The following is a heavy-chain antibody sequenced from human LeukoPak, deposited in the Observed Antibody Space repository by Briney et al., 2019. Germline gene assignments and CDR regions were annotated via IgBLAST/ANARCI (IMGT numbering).Heavy chain of an antibody. J-gene: IGHJ4*02. CDR2: IYYSGST. CDR1: GGSISSYY. CDR3: ARDRVYYFDY. Sequence: SETLSLTCTVSGGSISSYYWSWIRQPPGKGLEWIGYIYYSGSTNYNPSLKGRVTISVDTSKNQFSLKLSSVTAADTAVYYCARDRVYYFDYWGQGTLVTVSS. V-gene: IGHV4-59*01.